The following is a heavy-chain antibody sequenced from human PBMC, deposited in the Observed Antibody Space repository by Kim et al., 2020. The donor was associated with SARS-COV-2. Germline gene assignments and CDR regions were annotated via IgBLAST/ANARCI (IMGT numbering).Heavy chain of an antibody. CDR2: ISAYNGNT. D-gene: IGHD5-18*01. CDR1: GYPFANFG. V-gene: IGHV1-18*01. CDR3: ARAALRNGYGGNLF. J-gene: IGHJ4*02. Sequence: ASVKVSCKASGYPFANFGITWVRQAPGQGPEWMGWISAYNGNTYSQQFQGRLIMTTDTSTSTAYMEMTGLRSDDTAVYYCARAALRNGYGGNLFWGQGTPVTVSA.